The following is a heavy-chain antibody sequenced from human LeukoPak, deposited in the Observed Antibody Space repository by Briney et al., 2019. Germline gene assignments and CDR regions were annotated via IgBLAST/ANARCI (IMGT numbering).Heavy chain of an antibody. CDR3: GSTNSFSY. CDR2: ISWNSGSI. J-gene: IGHJ4*02. V-gene: IGHV3-9*01. D-gene: IGHD2-2*01. CDR1: GFTFDDYA. Sequence: GRSLRLSCAASGFTFDDYAMHWVRQAPGKGLEWVSGISWNSGSIGYADSVKGRFTISRDNAKNSLYLQMNSLRTEDTALYYCGSTNSFSYWGQGTLVTVSS.